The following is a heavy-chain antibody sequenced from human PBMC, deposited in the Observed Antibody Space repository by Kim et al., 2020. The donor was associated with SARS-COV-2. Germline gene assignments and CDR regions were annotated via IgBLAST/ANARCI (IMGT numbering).Heavy chain of an antibody. Sequence: GGSLRLSCAASGFTFSSYAMSWVRQAPGKGLEWVSAISGSGGSTYYADSVKGRFTISRDNSKNTLYLQMNSLRAEDTAVYYCAKDRAYSSSWYENQYNWFDPWGQGTLVTVSS. CDR3: AKDRAYSSSWYENQYNWFDP. CDR2: ISGSGGST. CDR1: GFTFSSYA. V-gene: IGHV3-23*01. J-gene: IGHJ5*02. D-gene: IGHD6-13*01.